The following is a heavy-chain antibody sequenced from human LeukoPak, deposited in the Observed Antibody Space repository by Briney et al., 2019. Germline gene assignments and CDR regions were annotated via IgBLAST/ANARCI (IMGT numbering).Heavy chain of an antibody. CDR2: IGWNSGSI. Sequence: GGSLRLSCAASGFTVSSNYMSWVRQAPGKGLEWVSGIGWNSGSIGYADSVKGRFTISRDNAKNSLYLQMNSLRAEDTALYYCAKDIIPTPKYYYYYYGMDVWGQGTTVTVSS. J-gene: IGHJ6*02. CDR3: AKDIIPTPKYYYYYYGMDV. V-gene: IGHV3-9*01. CDR1: GFTVSSNY.